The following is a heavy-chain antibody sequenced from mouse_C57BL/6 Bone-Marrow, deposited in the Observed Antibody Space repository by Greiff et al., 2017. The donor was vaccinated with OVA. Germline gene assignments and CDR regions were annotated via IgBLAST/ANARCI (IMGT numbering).Heavy chain of an antibody. J-gene: IGHJ2*01. CDR3: AYYYGSSSCFDY. D-gene: IGHD1-1*01. CDR2: IDPEDGET. CDR1: GFNIKDYY. Sequence: EVKLVESGAELVKPGASVKLSCTASGFNIKDYYMHWVKQRTEQGLEWIGRIDPEDGETKYAPKFQGKATITADTSSNTAYLQLSSLTSEDTAVYYCAYYYGSSSCFDYWGQGTTLTVSS. V-gene: IGHV14-2*01.